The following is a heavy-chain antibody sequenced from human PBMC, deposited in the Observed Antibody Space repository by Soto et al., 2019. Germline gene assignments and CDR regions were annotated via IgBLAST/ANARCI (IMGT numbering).Heavy chain of an antibody. D-gene: IGHD3-3*01. V-gene: IGHV1-2*02. CDR1: GYTFTAYY. J-gene: IGHJ5*02. CDR2: INPGSGAR. CDR3: ARVKYGNLRPPTSRFEP. Sequence: ASVKVSCKASGYTFTAYYIPWVRQAPGQGLEWMAWINPGSGARYSAPKFPGRVTVTSGTSFSTASMELSSLRSYDTAVYYCARVKYGNLRPPTSRFEPWGQGTIVTVSS.